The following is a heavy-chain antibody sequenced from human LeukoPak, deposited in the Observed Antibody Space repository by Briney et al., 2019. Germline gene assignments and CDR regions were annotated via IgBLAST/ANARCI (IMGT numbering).Heavy chain of an antibody. CDR3: ARGGELGYCSSTSCYRESDAFDI. Sequence: WASVKVSCKASGYTFTSYGISWVRQAPGQGLEWMGWISAYNGNTNYAQKLQGRVTMTTDTSTSTAYMELMSLRSDDTAVYYCARGGELGYCSSTSCYRESDAFDIWGQGTMVTVSS. D-gene: IGHD2-2*02. CDR1: GYTFTSYG. V-gene: IGHV1-18*01. J-gene: IGHJ3*02. CDR2: ISAYNGNT.